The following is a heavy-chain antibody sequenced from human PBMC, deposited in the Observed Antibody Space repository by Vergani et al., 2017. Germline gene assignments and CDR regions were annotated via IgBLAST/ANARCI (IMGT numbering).Heavy chain of an antibody. Sequence: EVQLVQSGAEVKKPGESLRISCKGSGYIFTSYWISWVRQMPGKGREWMGRIDPSDYYTNYRPSFQGHVTISADKSISTAYLQWSSLKASETAMYYCARPKEAVAGTEWYFDLWGRGTLVTVSS. CDR2: IDPSDYYT. CDR3: ARPKEAVAGTEWYFDL. J-gene: IGHJ2*01. V-gene: IGHV5-10-1*01. D-gene: IGHD6-19*01. CDR1: GYIFTSYW.